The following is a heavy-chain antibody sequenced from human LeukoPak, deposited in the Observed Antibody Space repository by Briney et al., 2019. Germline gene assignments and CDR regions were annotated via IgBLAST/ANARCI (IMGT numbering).Heavy chain of an antibody. J-gene: IGHJ5*02. CDR1: GYTFTHYG. D-gene: IGHD2-21*02. CDR3: ARDACISCGGDCCHDP. V-gene: IGHV1-18*01. Sequence: GASVKVSCKASGYTFTHYGISWVRQAPGQGLEWMAWISAYNGDTNYAQKFQGRVILTTDTSTTTAYMEVRNLRSDDTAVYYCARDACISCGGDCCHDPWGQGTLVTVSS. CDR2: ISAYNGDT.